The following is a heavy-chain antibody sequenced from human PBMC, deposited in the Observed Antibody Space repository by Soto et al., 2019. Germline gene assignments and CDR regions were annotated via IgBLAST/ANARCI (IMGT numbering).Heavy chain of an antibody. J-gene: IGHJ4*02. D-gene: IGHD2-21*01. CDR1: GFTFNSLS. CDR3: AREPYGESQYFDY. V-gene: IGHV3-30*04. Sequence: QVQLVESGGGMVQPGTSLRLSCAASGFTFNSLSLHWVRQRPDKGLEWVAVISHDGRVTFYADFVKGRFTVSRDNSKNTNYPQVNSLRAENTAVYYCAREPYGESQYFDYWGQGTLVTVSS. CDR2: ISHDGRVT.